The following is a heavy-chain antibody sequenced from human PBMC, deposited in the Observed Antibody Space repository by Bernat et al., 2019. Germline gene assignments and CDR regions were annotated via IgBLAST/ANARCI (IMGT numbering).Heavy chain of an antibody. CDR1: GFTFSSYS. Sequence: EVQLVESGGGLVKPGGSLRLSCAASGFTFSSYSMNWVHQAPGKGLEWVSYISSSSSYIYYADSVKGRFTISRDNAKNSLYLQMNSLRAEDTAVYYCARDSGGYDLDYWGQGTLVTVSS. CDR2: ISSSSSYI. V-gene: IGHV3-21*05. D-gene: IGHD5-12*01. J-gene: IGHJ4*02. CDR3: ARDSGGYDLDY.